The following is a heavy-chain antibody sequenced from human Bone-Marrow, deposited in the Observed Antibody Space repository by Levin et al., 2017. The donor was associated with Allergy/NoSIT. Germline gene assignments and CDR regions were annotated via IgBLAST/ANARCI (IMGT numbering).Heavy chain of an antibody. CDR3: AKVELGYSNSGYYFDY. V-gene: IGHV4-4*02. D-gene: IGHD6-13*01. CDR2: IYHSGTT. CDR1: GGSISSSNW. Sequence: PSETLSLTCAVSGGSISSSNWWSWVRQPPGKGLEWIGEIYHSGTTNYNPSLKSRVTISVDKSKNQFSLKLSSVTAADTAVYYCAKVELGYSNSGYYFDYWGQGTLVTVSS. J-gene: IGHJ4*02.